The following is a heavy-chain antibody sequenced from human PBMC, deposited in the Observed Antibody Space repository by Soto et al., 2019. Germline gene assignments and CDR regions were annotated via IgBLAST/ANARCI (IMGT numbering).Heavy chain of an antibody. J-gene: IGHJ4*02. D-gene: IGHD4-17*01. V-gene: IGHV3-23*01. Sequence: EVQLLESGGGLVQPGWSLRLSCAASGFIVSNYAMTWGRQAPGKGRDWVSSISGSGGGTNYADSVKGRFTISRGNCKNTLSLRMNSLRAEGTAVYYCAKGIRLPFDYFDYWGQGILVTVSS. CDR3: AKGIRLPFDYFDY. CDR2: ISGSGGGT. CDR1: GFIVSNYA.